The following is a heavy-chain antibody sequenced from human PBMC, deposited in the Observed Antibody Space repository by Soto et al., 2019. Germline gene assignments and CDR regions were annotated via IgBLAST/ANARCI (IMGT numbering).Heavy chain of an antibody. Sequence: GESLKISCAASGFTFSSYSMNWVRQAPGKGLEWVSYISSSSSTIYYADSVKGRFTISRDNAKNSLYLQMNSLRAEDTAVYYCARAEYYDYIWGSYRLSDYWGQGTLVTVSS. J-gene: IGHJ4*02. CDR1: GFTFSSYS. CDR2: ISSSSSTI. D-gene: IGHD3-16*02. V-gene: IGHV3-48*01. CDR3: ARAEYYDYIWGSYRLSDY.